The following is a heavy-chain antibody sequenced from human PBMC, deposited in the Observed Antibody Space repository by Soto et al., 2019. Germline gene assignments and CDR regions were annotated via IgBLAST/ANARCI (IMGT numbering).Heavy chain of an antibody. V-gene: IGHV4-4*02. J-gene: IGHJ5*02. CDR3: AREVNRSPDRGPNRFDP. CDR1: GDAINNSHW. D-gene: IGHD3-10*01. CDR2: TYHSGTT. Sequence: QVQLQESGPGLVQPSGTLSLTCAVSGDAINNSHWWRWVRQTPGKGLEWIGETYHSGTTNYNPSLKTRVTISIEKSKNQFSQKMNSGTAADTAVYYCAREVNRSPDRGPNRFDPWGQGTLVTVSS.